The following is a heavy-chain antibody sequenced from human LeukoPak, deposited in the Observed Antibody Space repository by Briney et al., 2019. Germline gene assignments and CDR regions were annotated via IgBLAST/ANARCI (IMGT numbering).Heavy chain of an antibody. CDR3: ARGSVTGLSIDY. Sequence: GGSLRLSCAASGFTFSSYDMHWVRQATGKGLEWVSAIGTAGDTYCPGSVKGRFTISRENAKNSLYLQMNSLRAGDTAVYYCARGSVTGLSIDYWGQGTLVTVSS. CDR2: IGTAGDT. J-gene: IGHJ4*02. CDR1: GFTFSSYD. V-gene: IGHV3-13*01. D-gene: IGHD3-10*01.